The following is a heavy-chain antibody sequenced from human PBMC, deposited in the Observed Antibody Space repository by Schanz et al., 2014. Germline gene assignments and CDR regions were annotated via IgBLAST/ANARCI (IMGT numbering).Heavy chain of an antibody. CDR1: GFTFSSYA. D-gene: IGHD3-10*01. Sequence: VQLVESGGGVVQPGRSLRLSCAASGFTFSSYAMNWVRQAPGKGLEWVSYISSSGTTIYYADSVKGRFTISRDNAKNSLFLQMNSLRVEDTAVYYCARDNYYGSGSCAYWGQGTLVTVSS. CDR2: ISSSGTTI. V-gene: IGHV3-48*03. J-gene: IGHJ4*02. CDR3: ARDNYYGSGSCAY.